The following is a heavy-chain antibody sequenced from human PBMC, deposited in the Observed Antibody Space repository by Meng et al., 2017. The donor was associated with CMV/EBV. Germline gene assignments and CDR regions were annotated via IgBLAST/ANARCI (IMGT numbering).Heavy chain of an antibody. D-gene: IGHD6-13*01. CDR2: ISAYNGNT. CDR3: ARVYSSSEYFDY. Sequence: CKASGYTFTSYGISWVRQAPGPGLEWMGWISAYNGNTNSAQKLQGRVTMTTDTSTSTAYMELRSLRSDDTAVYYCARVYSSSEYFDYWGQGTLVTVSS. CDR1: GYTFTSYG. J-gene: IGHJ4*02. V-gene: IGHV1-18*01.